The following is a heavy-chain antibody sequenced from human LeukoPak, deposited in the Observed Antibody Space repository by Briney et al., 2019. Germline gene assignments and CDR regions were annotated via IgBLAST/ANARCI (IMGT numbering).Heavy chain of an antibody. D-gene: IGHD3-22*01. J-gene: IGHJ4*02. CDR2: ISRSSSNI. CDR1: GFIFSSYE. Sequence: PGGSLRLSCAASGFIFSSYEMSWVRQAPGKGLEWVSYISRSSSNIYYADSVKGRFTISRDNAKNSLYLQMNSLRAEDTAVYYCANSRYDSSGYYGIIGYWGQGTLVTVSS. V-gene: IGHV3-48*03. CDR3: ANSRYDSSGYYGIIGY.